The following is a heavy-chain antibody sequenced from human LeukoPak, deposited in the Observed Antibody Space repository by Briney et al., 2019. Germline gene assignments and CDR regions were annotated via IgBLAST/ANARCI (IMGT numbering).Heavy chain of an antibody. CDR2: INPNSGGT. CDR1: GYTFTGYY. J-gene: IGHJ5*02. CDR3: ARGDSSSWGWFDP. D-gene: IGHD6-13*01. Sequence: GASVKVSCKASGYTFTGYYTHWVRQAPGQGLEWMGWINPNSGGTNYAQKFQGWVTMTRDTSISTAYMELSRLRSDDTAVYYCARGDSSSWGWFDPWGQGTLVTVSS. V-gene: IGHV1-2*04.